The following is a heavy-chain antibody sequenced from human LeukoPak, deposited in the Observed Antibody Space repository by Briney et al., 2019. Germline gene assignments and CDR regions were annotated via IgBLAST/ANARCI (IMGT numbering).Heavy chain of an antibody. Sequence: GASVKVSCKASGYTFTGYYMHWVRQAPGQGLEWMGRINPNSGGANYAQKFQGRVTMTRDTSISTAYMELSRLRSDDTAVYYCARGGVVPAAFFDYWGQGTLVTVSS. V-gene: IGHV1-2*06. CDR2: INPNSGGA. CDR1: GYTFTGYY. J-gene: IGHJ4*02. D-gene: IGHD2-2*01. CDR3: ARGGVVPAAFFDY.